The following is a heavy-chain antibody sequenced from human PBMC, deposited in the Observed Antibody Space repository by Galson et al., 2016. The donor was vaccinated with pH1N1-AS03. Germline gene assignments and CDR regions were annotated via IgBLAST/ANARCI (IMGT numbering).Heavy chain of an antibody. CDR2: INTNTGDT. CDR1: GYRFKDYA. Sequence: SVKVSCKASGYRFKDYAINWVRQAPGQGPEWMGWINTNTGDTKLAQGFAGRFVFSLDASVSTAYLQITSLKAEDTAIYYCARGGIVAQFMEWYLFYWGQGTQLTVSS. V-gene: IGHV7-4-1*02. J-gene: IGHJ4*02. D-gene: IGHD3-3*01. CDR3: ARGGIVAQFMEWYLFY.